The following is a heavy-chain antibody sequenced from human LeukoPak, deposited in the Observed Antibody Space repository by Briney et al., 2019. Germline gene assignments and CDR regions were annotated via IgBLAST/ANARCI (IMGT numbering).Heavy chain of an antibody. CDR2: INHSGST. V-gene: IGHV4-34*01. CDR1: GGSFSGYY. J-gene: IGHJ6*03. Sequence: SETLSLTCAVYGGSFSGYYWSWIRQPPGKGLEWIGEINHSGSTNYNPSLKSRVTISVDTSKNQFSPKLSSVTAADTAVYYCARGRGYCSGGSCSRPPSYYYYYMDVWGKGTTVTVSS. CDR3: ARGRGYCSGGSCSRPPSYYYYYMDV. D-gene: IGHD2-15*01.